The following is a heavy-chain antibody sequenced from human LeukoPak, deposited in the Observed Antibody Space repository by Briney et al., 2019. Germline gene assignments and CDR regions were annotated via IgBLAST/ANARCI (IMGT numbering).Heavy chain of an antibody. J-gene: IGHJ3*02. V-gene: IGHV4-31*03. D-gene: IGHD3-22*01. Sequence: PSQTLSLTCTVSGGSISSGGYYWSWIRQHPGKGLEWIGYIYYSGSTYYNPPLKSRVTISVDTSKNQFSLKLSSVTAADTAVYYCARAKAYYDSSGYAWAFDIWGQGTMVTVSS. CDR1: GGSISSGGYY. CDR3: ARAKAYYDSSGYAWAFDI. CDR2: IYYSGST.